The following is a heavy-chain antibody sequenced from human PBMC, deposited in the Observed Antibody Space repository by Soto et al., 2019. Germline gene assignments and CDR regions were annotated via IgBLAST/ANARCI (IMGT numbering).Heavy chain of an antibody. V-gene: IGHV4-34*01. CDR2: INHSGST. CDR3: ARGLNWNDAWRWFDP. CDR1: GGSFSGYY. J-gene: IGHJ5*02. Sequence: PSETLSLTCAVYGGSFSGYYWSWIRQPPGKGLEWIGEINHSGSTNYNPSLKSRVTISVDTSKNQFSLKLSSVTAADTAVYYCARGLNWNDAWRWFDPWGQGTLVTVLL. D-gene: IGHD1-20*01.